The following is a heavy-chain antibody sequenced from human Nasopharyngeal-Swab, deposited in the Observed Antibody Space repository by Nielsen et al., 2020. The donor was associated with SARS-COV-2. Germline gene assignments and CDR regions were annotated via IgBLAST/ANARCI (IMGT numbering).Heavy chain of an antibody. V-gene: IGHV3-30-3*01. CDR2: ISYDGSNK. CDR1: GFTFSSYA. D-gene: IGHD2-21*02. J-gene: IGHJ4*02. CDR3: ARANLAYCGGDCYSPLDY. Sequence: GESLKISCAASGFTFSSYAMHWVRQAPGKGLEWVAVISYDGSNKYYADSVKGRFTISRDNSKNTLYLQMNSLRAEDTAVYYCARANLAYCGGDCYSPLDYWGQGTLVTASS.